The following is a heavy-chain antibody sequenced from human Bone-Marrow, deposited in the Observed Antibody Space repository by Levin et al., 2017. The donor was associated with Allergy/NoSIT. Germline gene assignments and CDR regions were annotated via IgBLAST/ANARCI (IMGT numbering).Heavy chain of an antibody. V-gene: IGHV3-33*01. CDR1: AFTFSSHG. CDR2: IWYDGSNE. J-gene: IGHJ4*02. Sequence: GGSLRLSCVASAFTFSSHGMHWVRQAPGKGLEWVAAIWYDGSNEYYIDSVKGRFTISKDNSKNTLYLEMNSLRAEDTAVYYCARDHLEYCPGGKCFGLIDYRGQGTLVTVSS. D-gene: IGHD2-8*02. CDR3: ARDHLEYCPGGKCFGLIDY.